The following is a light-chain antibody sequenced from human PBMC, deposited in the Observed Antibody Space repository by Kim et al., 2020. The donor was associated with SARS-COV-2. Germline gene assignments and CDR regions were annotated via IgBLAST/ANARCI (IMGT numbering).Light chain of an antibody. J-gene: IGLJ2*01. CDR1: SIGSKG. Sequence: GRTARITCGGTSIGSKGVRWYQQKPGQAPVLVISYDSVRPSGIPGRFAGSNSGNTATLTISRVEAGDEADYYCQVWDSSNDHRVVFGGGTQLTVL. CDR2: YDS. CDR3: QVWDSSNDHRVV. V-gene: IGLV3-21*04.